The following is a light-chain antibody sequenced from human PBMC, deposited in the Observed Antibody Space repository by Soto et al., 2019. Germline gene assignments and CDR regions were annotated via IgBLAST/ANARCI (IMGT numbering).Light chain of an antibody. Sequence: EIVLTQSPGTLSLSPGERATLSCSASQSISSSYLAWYQQKPGQAPRLLIYAASSRATGIPDRFSGGGSGPDFTLTISRLEPEDFAVYYCQQYCSSPRVTFGGGTKVEI. CDR3: QQYCSSPRVT. CDR1: QSISSSY. V-gene: IGKV3-20*01. CDR2: AAS. J-gene: IGKJ4*01.